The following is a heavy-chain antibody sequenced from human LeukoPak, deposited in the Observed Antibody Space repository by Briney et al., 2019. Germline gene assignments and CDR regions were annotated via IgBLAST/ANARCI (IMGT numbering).Heavy chain of an antibody. CDR1: GNSLSELS. CDR3: TTRSGDFWSGFVN. V-gene: IGHV1-24*01. CDR2: FDPEEAKM. Sequence: ASVKVSCKVSGNSLSELSIQWVRQAPGKGLEWLGGFDPEEAKMVYAQNFQGRVTVTEDTSTQTAYMELSGLTSDDTAVYYCTTRSGDFWSGFVNWGQGTLVTVSS. J-gene: IGHJ4*02. D-gene: IGHD3-3*01.